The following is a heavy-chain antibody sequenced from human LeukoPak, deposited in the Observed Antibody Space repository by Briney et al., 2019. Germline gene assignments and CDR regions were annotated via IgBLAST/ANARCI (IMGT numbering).Heavy chain of an antibody. J-gene: IGHJ3*01. CDR3: ARISSSNWYNERGAFDV. V-gene: IGHV4-39*07. CDR1: GGSIGSSSNY. CDR2: IYYSGTT. Sequence: SETLSLTCTVSGGSIGSSSNYWGWIRQPPGEGLEWIGNIYYSGTTYYNPSLKSRVTISVDTSKNQFSLKLRSVTAADTAVYYCARISSSNWYNERGAFDVWGQGTMVTVSS. D-gene: IGHD6-13*01.